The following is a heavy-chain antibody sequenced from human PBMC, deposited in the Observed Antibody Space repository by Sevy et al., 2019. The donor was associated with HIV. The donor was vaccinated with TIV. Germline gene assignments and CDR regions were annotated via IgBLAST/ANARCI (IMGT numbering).Heavy chain of an antibody. J-gene: IGHJ6*02. CDR2: ISAYNGNT. V-gene: IGHV1-18*01. CDR1: GYTFTSYG. Sequence: ASVKVSCKASGYTFTSYGISWVRQAPGQGLEWMGWISAYNGNTNYAQKRQGRVTMTTDTYASTAYMELRSLGSDDTAVYYCAREGVSITIFGVVTPTDYYYYGMDVWGQGTTVTVSS. D-gene: IGHD3-3*01. CDR3: AREGVSITIFGVVTPTDYYYYGMDV.